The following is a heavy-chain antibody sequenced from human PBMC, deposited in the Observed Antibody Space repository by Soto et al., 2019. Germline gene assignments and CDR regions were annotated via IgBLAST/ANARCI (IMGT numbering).Heavy chain of an antibody. J-gene: IGHJ2*01. Sequence: QVQLVESGGGVVQPGRSLRLSCAVSGFTFSNYAMHWVRQAPGKGLEWVAIVSHDGNNQYYADSAKGRFTISRDNSENTLYLQMNSLRTEDTAVFYCARDGATQMWGPWYFDLWGRGTLVTVSS. V-gene: IGHV3-30-3*01. CDR2: VSHDGNNQ. CDR1: GFTFSNYA. CDR3: ARDGATQMWGPWYFDL. D-gene: IGHD3-16*01.